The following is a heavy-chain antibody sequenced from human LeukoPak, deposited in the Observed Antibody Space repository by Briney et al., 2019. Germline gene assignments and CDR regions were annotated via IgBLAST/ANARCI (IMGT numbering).Heavy chain of an antibody. CDR2: IYYSGST. Sequence: PETLSLTCTVSGGSISSSSYYWGWIRQPPGKGLEWIGSIYYSGSTYYNPSLKSRVTISVDTSKNQFSLKLSSVTAADTAVYYCARPPGLSGSSSWFDPWGQGTLVTVSS. D-gene: IGHD1-26*01. CDR1: GGSISSSSYY. J-gene: IGHJ5*02. V-gene: IGHV4-39*01. CDR3: ARPPGLSGSSSWFDP.